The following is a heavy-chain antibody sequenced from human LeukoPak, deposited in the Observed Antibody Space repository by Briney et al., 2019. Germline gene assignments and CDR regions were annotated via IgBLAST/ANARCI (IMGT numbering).Heavy chain of an antibody. CDR1: GFTFSSYA. CDR2: ISGAGGTT. J-gene: IGHJ3*02. Sequence: GGSLRLSCAASGFTFSSYAMMWLRQAPGKGLEWVSAISGAGGTTLYADSVKGRFITSRDNSKNTLYLQVTSLRVEDTAIYYCARDPNGDYIGAFEIWGQGTMVTVSS. CDR3: ARDPNGDYIGAFEI. D-gene: IGHD4-17*01. V-gene: IGHV3-23*01.